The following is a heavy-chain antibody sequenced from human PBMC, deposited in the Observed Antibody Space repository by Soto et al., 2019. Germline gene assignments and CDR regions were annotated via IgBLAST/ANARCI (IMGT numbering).Heavy chain of an antibody. CDR3: TRDLTGYAMDV. V-gene: IGHV3-48*03. D-gene: IGHD2-2*01. CDR2: ISRNLQTI. CDR1: GFTFSSHS. Sequence: PGGSLRLSCAASGFTFSSHSMNWVRQAPGKGLEWVSYISRNLQTIYYADSVKGRFTISRDNAKNSLYLQMNTLRAEDTAVYYCTRDLTGYAMDVWGQGTTVTVSS. J-gene: IGHJ6*02.